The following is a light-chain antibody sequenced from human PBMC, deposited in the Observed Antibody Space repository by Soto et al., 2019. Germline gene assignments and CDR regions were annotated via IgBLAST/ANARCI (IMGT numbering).Light chain of an antibody. V-gene: IGKV3-15*01. CDR3: QQYNSWPLT. CDR1: QSISSS. J-gene: IGKJ4*01. Sequence: EKVMTQSPATLSMSPGERATLSCRASQSISSSLAWHQQKPGQAPRLLIYGASTRATGVPARFSGSGSGTEFTLSISSLQSEDFAVYYCQQYNSWPLTFGGGTKVDIK. CDR2: GAS.